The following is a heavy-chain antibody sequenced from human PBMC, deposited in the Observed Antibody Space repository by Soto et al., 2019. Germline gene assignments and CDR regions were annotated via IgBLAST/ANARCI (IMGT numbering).Heavy chain of an antibody. V-gene: IGHV3-30*18. CDR1: GFTFSSYG. J-gene: IGHJ4*02. CDR3: AKDPDYYGSGSYYNPPSY. D-gene: IGHD3-10*01. CDR2: ISYDGSNK. Sequence: QVQLVESGGGVVQPGRSLRLSCAASGFTFSSYGMHWVRQAPGKGLEWVAVISYDGSNKYYADSVKGRFTISRDNSKNALYLQMNSLRAEDTAVYYCAKDPDYYGSGSYYNPPSYWGQGTLVTVSS.